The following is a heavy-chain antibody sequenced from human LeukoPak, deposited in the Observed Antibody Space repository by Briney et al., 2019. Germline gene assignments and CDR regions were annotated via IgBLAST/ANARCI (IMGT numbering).Heavy chain of an antibody. Sequence: PSETLSLTCTVSGGSISSYYWSWIRQPAGKGLEWIGRIYTSGSTNYNPSLKSRVTMSVDTSKNQFSLKLSSVTAADTAVYYCARDRYYYGSEDAFDIWGQGTMVTVSS. CDR3: ARDRYYYGSEDAFDI. V-gene: IGHV4-4*07. J-gene: IGHJ3*02. D-gene: IGHD3-10*01. CDR2: IYTSGST. CDR1: GGSISSYY.